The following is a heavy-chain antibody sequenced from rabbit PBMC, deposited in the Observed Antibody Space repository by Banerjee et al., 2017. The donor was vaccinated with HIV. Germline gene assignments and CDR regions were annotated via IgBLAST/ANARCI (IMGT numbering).Heavy chain of an antibody. CDR2: IGAGSSGAT. J-gene: IGHJ4*01. CDR3: ARDAGYAGSNL. Sequence: EESGGDLVKPEGSLTLTCTASGFSFSSSYWICWVRQAPGKGLEWIACIGAGSSGATYYASWAKGRFTISKTSSTTVTLQMTSLTAADTATYFCARDAGYAGSNLWGPGTLVTVS. D-gene: IGHD4-2*01. CDR1: GFSFSSSYW. V-gene: IGHV1S45*01.